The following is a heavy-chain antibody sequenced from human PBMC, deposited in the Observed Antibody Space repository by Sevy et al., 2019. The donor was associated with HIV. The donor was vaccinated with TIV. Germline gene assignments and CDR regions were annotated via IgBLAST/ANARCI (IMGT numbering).Heavy chain of an antibody. Sequence: GGSLRLSCAASGLSFSNAWMAWDRQAPGKGLEWVGRIRSETGGGTTDFAAFAKGKFTISRDDPKNTLYLQMNSLKTEDTAVYYCAIDHRRDGMIVVPFEKWGLGTLVTVSS. CDR2: IRSETGGGTT. CDR3: AIDHRRDGMIVVPFEK. J-gene: IGHJ4*02. D-gene: IGHD3-22*01. CDR1: GLSFSNAW. V-gene: IGHV3-15*01.